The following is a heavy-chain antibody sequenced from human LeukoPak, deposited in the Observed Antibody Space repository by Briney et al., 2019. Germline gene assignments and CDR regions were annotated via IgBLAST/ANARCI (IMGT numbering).Heavy chain of an antibody. Sequence: GESLKISCQGSGYSFTTYWIGWVRQMPGKGLECMGIIYPGDSDTRYSPSLQGQVTISADKSINTAYLQWSSLKASDTAMYYCARLGTYWSNYYFEYWGQGTLVTVSS. D-gene: IGHD3-10*01. V-gene: IGHV5-51*01. CDR1: GYSFTTYW. CDR3: ARLGTYWSNYYFEY. J-gene: IGHJ4*02. CDR2: IYPGDSDT.